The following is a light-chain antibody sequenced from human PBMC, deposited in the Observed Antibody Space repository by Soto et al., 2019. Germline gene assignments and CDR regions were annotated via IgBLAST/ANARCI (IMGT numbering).Light chain of an antibody. CDR2: DAS. V-gene: IGKV1-33*01. Sequence: DIQMTQSPSSLSASVGDRVTITCQASQNIHNYLNWYQQKPGRAPKLLIYDASNFEAGVPSRFRGSGSGTDFTFTISRLQHEDIATYYCQQYENLPTFGQGTRLEIK. CDR1: QNIHNY. CDR3: QQYENLPT. J-gene: IGKJ5*01.